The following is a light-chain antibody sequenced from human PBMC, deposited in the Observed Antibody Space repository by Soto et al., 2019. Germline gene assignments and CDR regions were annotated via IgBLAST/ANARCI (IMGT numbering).Light chain of an antibody. V-gene: IGKV4-1*01. CDR3: QQYYSTPFT. CDR2: WAS. CDR1: QXXLYSSNNKNY. Sequence: DIVMTQSPDSLAVSLGERATINCKSSQXXLYSSNNKNYLAWYQQKPGQPPKLLIYWASTRESGVPDRFSGSGSGTDFTLTISSLQAEDVAVYYCQQYYSTPFTFGPGTKVDIK. J-gene: IGKJ3*01.